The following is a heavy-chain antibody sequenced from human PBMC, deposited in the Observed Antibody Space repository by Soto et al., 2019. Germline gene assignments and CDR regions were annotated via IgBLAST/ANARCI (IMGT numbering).Heavy chain of an antibody. J-gene: IGHJ4*02. V-gene: IGHV3-30-3*01. CDR3: ARSRLTYYDSTYPSGYVDY. CDR1: GFTFIIHA. D-gene: IGHD3-22*01. CDR2: ISYDGSNK. Sequence: QVLLVESGGGVVQPGRSLRLSCAASGFTFIIHAMHWVRQAPGKGLEWVAVISYDGSNKYYADSVKGRFTISRDNSKNTLYLQMNSLRAEDTAVYYCARSRLTYYDSTYPSGYVDYWGQGTLVTVSS.